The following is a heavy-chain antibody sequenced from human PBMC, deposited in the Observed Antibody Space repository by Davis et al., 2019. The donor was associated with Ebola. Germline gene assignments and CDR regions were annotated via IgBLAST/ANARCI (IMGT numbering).Heavy chain of an antibody. CDR2: IIPIFGPA. Sequence: SVKVSCKASGGTFSSYAISWVRQAPGQGLEWMGGIIPIFGPANYAQQFQGRVTITADKSTSTAYMERSSLRSEDTAVYYCARGGVLRYFDWCERYGMDVWGQGTTVTVSS. V-gene: IGHV1-69*06. CDR3: ARGGVLRYFDWCERYGMDV. J-gene: IGHJ6*02. CDR1: GGTFSSYA. D-gene: IGHD3-9*01.